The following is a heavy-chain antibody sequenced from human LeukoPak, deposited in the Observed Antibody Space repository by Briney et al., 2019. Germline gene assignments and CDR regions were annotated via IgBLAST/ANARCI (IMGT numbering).Heavy chain of an antibody. D-gene: IGHD1-26*01. Sequence: GRSLRLSCAASGFTFDDYAMHWVRQAPGKGLEWVSGISWNSGSIGYADSVKGRFTISSDNAKNSLYLQMNSLRAEDTALYYCAKDALFHAGANPNWFDPWGQGTLVTVSS. CDR1: GFTFDDYA. V-gene: IGHV3-9*01. J-gene: IGHJ5*02. CDR3: AKDALFHAGANPNWFDP. CDR2: ISWNSGSI.